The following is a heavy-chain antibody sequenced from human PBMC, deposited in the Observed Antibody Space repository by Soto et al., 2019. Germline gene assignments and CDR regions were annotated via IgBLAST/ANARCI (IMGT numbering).Heavy chain of an antibody. CDR2: IKEDGSEK. CDR1: VFSFSVYG. Sequence: GGSLRLSCVASVFSFSVYGRGWVRQAPGKGLEWFANIKEDGSEKYYVDSVKGRFTISRDHGKKSLYLQMNSMRAEDTAVYYCAKGLFYGGDFDSWGQGTLVTVS. D-gene: IGHD4-17*01. V-gene: IGHV3-7*01. CDR3: AKGLFYGGDFDS. J-gene: IGHJ4*02.